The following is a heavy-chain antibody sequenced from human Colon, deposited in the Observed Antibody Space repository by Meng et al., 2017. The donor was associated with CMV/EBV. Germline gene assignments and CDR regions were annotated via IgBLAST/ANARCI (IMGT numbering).Heavy chain of an antibody. V-gene: IGHV3-48*04. CDR2: ISSSSSTI. CDR1: GFTFSSYS. Sequence: GESLKISCAASGFTFSSYSMNWVRQAPGKGLEWVSYISSSSSTIYYADSVKGRFTISRDNAKNSLYLQMNSLRAEDTAVYYCARKSVVITRENFFDYWGQGTLVTVSS. CDR3: ARKSVVITRENFFDY. D-gene: IGHD3-22*01. J-gene: IGHJ4*02.